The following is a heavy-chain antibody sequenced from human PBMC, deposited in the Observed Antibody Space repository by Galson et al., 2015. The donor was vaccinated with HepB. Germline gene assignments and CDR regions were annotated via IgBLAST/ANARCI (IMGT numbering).Heavy chain of an antibody. V-gene: IGHV3-30*09. CDR1: GFTFSDYV. Sequence: SLRLSCAASGFTFSDYVVHWVRQAPGKGLEWVAVMSHDRKTEYYAGSVKGRFAVSVDNSKDTLYLQMNSLRSEDTALYYCARVWDRGRTTRWSNYYYGMDAWGQGITVTVSS. CDR3: ARVWDRGRTTRWSNYYYGMDA. D-gene: IGHD1-7*01. CDR2: MSHDRKTE. J-gene: IGHJ6*02.